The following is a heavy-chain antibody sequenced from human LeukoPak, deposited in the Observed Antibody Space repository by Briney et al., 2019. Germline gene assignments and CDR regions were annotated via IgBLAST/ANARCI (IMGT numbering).Heavy chain of an antibody. CDR2: ISSSSSYI. CDR3: AKDAAMTTIYYFDY. CDR1: GFTFSSYS. Sequence: PGGSLRLSCAASGFTFSSYSMNWVRQAPGKGLEWVSSISSSSSYIYYADSVKGRFIISRDNSKNTLSLQLNSLRDGDTAVYYCAKDAAMTTIYYFDYWGQGALVTVSS. D-gene: IGHD2-21*02. V-gene: IGHV3-21*04. J-gene: IGHJ4*02.